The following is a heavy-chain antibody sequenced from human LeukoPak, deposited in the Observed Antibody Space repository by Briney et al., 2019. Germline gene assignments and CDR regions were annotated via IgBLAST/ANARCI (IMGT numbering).Heavy chain of an antibody. V-gene: IGHV4-39*07. CDR2: ISYSGST. J-gene: IGHJ3*01. CDR1: GDSISSNNYY. Sequence: SETLSLTCTVSGDSISSNNYYWGWIRQPPGKGLEWIGSISYSGSTYYNPSLKSRVTISLDTSQNQFSLKLSSVTAADTAVYYCARGGYTYGFDAFDFWGQGTMVTVSS. CDR3: ARGGYTYGFDAFDF. D-gene: IGHD5-18*01.